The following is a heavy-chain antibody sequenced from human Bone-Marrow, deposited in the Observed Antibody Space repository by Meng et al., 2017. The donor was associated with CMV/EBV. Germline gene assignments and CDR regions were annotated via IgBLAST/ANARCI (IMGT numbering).Heavy chain of an antibody. V-gene: IGHV3-48*03. J-gene: IGHJ6*02. Sequence: GGSLRLSCAASGFTFSSYEMNWVRQAPGKGLEWVSYINSGNTIYYADSVKGRFTISRDNAKNSLFLQMNSLRAEDTAVYYCARGDAGYYYGMDVWGQGNTVTVSS. CDR1: GFTFSSYE. CDR2: INSGNTI. CDR3: ARGDAGYYYGMDV. D-gene: IGHD5-24*01.